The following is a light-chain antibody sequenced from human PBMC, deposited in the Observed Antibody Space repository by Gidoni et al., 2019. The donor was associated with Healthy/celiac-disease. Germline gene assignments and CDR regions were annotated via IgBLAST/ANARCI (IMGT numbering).Light chain of an antibody. J-gene: IGLJ3*02. V-gene: IGLV3-19*01. CDR3: NCTGV. CDR1: SLRSYY. CDR2: GKN. Sequence: SSELTQDPAVSVALGQTARIKCQGDSLRSYYASGYQQKQGQAPVLVIYGKNNRTSGIPDRFSGSSSGNTASLTITGAQAEDEADDYCNCTGVFGGGTKLTVL.